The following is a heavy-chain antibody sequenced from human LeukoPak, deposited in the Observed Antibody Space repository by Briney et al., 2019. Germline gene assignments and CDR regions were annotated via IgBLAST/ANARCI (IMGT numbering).Heavy chain of an antibody. CDR2: ISYDGSNK. Sequence: GGSLRLSCAASGFTFSSYAMHWVRQAPGKGLEWVAVISYDGSNKYYADSVKGRFTISRDNSKNTLYLQMNSLRAEDTAVYYCARDRGYSYGSVDYWGQGTLVTVSS. V-gene: IGHV3-30*04. J-gene: IGHJ4*02. D-gene: IGHD5-18*01. CDR3: ARDRGYSYGSVDY. CDR1: GFTFSSYA.